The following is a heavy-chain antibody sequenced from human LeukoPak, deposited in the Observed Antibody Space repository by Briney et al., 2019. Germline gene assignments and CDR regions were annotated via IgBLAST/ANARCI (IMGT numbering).Heavy chain of an antibody. CDR1: GGTFSSYA. CDR2: IIPIFGTA. J-gene: IGHJ5*02. D-gene: IGHD3-9*01. V-gene: IGHV1-69*06. CDR3: GLGNFDWSFDP. Sequence: SVKVSCKASGGTFSSYAISWVRQAPGQGLEWMGGIIPIFGTANYAQKFQGRVTITADKSTSTAYMELSSLRSEDTAVYYCGLGNFDWSFDPWGQGTLVTVSS.